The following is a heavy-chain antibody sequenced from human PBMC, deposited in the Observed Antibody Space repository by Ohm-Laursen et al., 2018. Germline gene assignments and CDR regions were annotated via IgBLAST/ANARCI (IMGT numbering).Heavy chain of an antibody. D-gene: IGHD6-19*01. CDR3: ARAGNLIGGPVAGFYYYGMDV. V-gene: IGHV1-2*02. CDR2: MNPSSGST. CDR1: GYTFTGYY. Sequence: GSSVKVSCKASGYTFTGYYMHWVRQAPGQGLEWMGWMNPSSGSTGYGQNFQGRVTMTRDPSISTAYMEVSSLRSDDTAVYYCARAGNLIGGPVAGFYYYGMDVWGQGSTVTVSS. J-gene: IGHJ6*02.